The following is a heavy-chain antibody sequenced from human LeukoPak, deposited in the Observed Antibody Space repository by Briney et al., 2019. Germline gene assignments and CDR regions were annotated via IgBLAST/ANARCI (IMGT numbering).Heavy chain of an antibody. Sequence: ASVKVACKASGYTFTGYYLHWVRLAPGQGLEWMGWINPNIGDTYYAQNFQGRVTMTRDASISTAYMELRSLTSDDTAVYYCARDLSSSSYYFDYWGQGTLVTVSS. CDR3: ARDLSSSSYYFDY. CDR1: GYTFTGYY. J-gene: IGHJ4*02. CDR2: INPNIGDT. V-gene: IGHV1-2*02. D-gene: IGHD6-6*01.